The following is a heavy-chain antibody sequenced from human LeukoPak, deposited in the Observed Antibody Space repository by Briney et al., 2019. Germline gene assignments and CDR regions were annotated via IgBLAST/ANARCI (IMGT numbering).Heavy chain of an antibody. CDR3: SRAGRWLAGGALDI. CDR2: INHSGST. V-gene: IGHV4-34*01. D-gene: IGHD6-19*01. Sequence: ETLSRTCAVYGGSFICYYGSWLRQPPGRGREWSGEINHSGSTNYNPSLQRRVTIPVAKSKNQFSLKLSSVTAEDTAVYYCSRAGRWLAGGALDIWGEGTMATLSS. CDR1: GGSFICYY. J-gene: IGHJ3*02.